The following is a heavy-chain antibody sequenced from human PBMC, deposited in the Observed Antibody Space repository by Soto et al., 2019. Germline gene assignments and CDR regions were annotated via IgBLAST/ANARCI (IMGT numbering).Heavy chain of an antibody. V-gene: IGHV4-39*01. Sequence: AETLSLTCTFSVASIIRDNYFWVWIRQAPRRGLELIGSISYSGRTYDNPSLQSRVTISIDASKNQFSLKLTSVTTADTAVYYCARRRASDYGGNHHPYYFDRWGQGALVTVS. D-gene: IGHD4-17*01. CDR3: ARRRASDYGGNHHPYYFDR. J-gene: IGHJ5*02. CDR2: ISYSGRT. CDR1: VASIIRDNYF.